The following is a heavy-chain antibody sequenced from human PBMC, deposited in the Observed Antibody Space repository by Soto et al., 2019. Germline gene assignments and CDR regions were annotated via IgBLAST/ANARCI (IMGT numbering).Heavy chain of an antibody. Sequence: GGSLRLSCAASGFTFSSYGMHWVRQAPGKGLEWVAVISYDGSNKYYADSVKGRFTISRDNSKNTLYLQMNSLRAEDTAVYYCAKDLWVRCTTIDYWGQGTLVTVSS. CDR2: ISYDGSNK. CDR3: AKDLWVRCTTIDY. CDR1: GFTFSSYG. V-gene: IGHV3-30*18. D-gene: IGHD5-18*01. J-gene: IGHJ4*02.